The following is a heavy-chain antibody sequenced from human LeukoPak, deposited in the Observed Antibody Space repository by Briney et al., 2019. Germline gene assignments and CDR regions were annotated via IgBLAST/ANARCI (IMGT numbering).Heavy chain of an antibody. Sequence: GGSLRLSCAASGFTFSSYGMHWVRQAPGKGLEWLAFIRYDGSNKYYADSVRGRFTISRDNSKNTLYLQMNSLRAEDTAVYYCAVTYYYDSSRTSFDYWGQGTLVTVSS. V-gene: IGHV3-30*02. CDR3: AVTYYYDSSRTSFDY. J-gene: IGHJ4*02. D-gene: IGHD3-22*01. CDR2: IRYDGSNK. CDR1: GFTFSSYG.